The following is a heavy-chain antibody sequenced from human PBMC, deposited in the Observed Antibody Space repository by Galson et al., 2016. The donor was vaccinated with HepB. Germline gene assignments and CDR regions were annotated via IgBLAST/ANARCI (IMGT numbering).Heavy chain of an antibody. CDR1: EFTFNNCP. V-gene: IGHV3-30-3*01. Sequence: SLRLSCAASEFTFNNCPLHWVRQAPGKGLEWVAVLSHDGVTKFYADSVRARFTIPRDKSKTTVYLQMDGLSAEDTAVYYCAREWELGGYFDYWGQGTLVTVSS. D-gene: IGHD1-26*01. CDR3: AREWELGGYFDY. J-gene: IGHJ4*02. CDR2: LSHDGVTK.